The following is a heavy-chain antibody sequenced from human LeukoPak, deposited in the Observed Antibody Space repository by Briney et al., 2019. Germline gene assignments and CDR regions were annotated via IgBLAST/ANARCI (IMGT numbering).Heavy chain of an antibody. CDR2: IRCDGSNK. D-gene: IGHD1-26*01. CDR1: GFTFSGYV. CDR3: ARGGYSGSYQKVDY. Sequence: PGGSLRLSCAASGFTFSGYVMTWVRQAPGKGLEWVAFIRCDGSNKYYADSVKGRFTISRDNSKNTLYLQMNSLRAEDTAVYYCARGGYSGSYQKVDYWGQGTLVTVSS. J-gene: IGHJ4*02. V-gene: IGHV3-30*02.